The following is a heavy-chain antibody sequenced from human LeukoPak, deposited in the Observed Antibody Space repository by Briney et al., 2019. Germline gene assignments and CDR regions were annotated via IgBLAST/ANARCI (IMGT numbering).Heavy chain of an antibody. CDR3: ASGGEHKLELRICHY. Sequence: SETLSRTCAVYGGSFSGYYWSWIRQPPGKGLEWIGEINHSGSTNYNPSLKSRVTISVDTSKNQFSLKLSSVTAADTAVYYCASGGEHKLELRICHYWGQGTLVTVSS. CDR1: GGSFSGYY. CDR2: INHSGST. V-gene: IGHV4-34*01. J-gene: IGHJ4*02. D-gene: IGHD1-7*01.